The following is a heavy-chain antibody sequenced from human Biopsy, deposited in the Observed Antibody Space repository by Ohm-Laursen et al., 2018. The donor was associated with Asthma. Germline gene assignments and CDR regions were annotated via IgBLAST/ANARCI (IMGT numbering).Heavy chain of an antibody. CDR3: ARAVDYSHYYGIDV. D-gene: IGHD3-10*01. CDR1: GYTFNSAG. J-gene: IGHJ6*02. Sequence: ATVKITCKTSGYTFNSAGITWVRQAPGQGLEWMGWISVYNGNTKVAQKLQDRVTMITDTSTSTAYMELRSLRSDDTAVYFCARAVDYSHYYGIDVWGQGTTVTVS. V-gene: IGHV1-18*01. CDR2: ISVYNGNT.